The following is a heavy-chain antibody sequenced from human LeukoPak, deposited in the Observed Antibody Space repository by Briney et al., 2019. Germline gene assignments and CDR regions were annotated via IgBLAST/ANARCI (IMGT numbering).Heavy chain of an antibody. D-gene: IGHD2-15*01. Sequence: GESLKISCMGSGYRFTSYWINWVRQMPEKGVEWMGSIDPSDSYTNYGLCFRGPVTVSAAKSHSTAYLPCSSLTAPATAMYFCARRPGHWSGGNCYSFDYWGQGNLVTVSS. CDR1: GYRFTSYW. J-gene: IGHJ4*02. CDR3: ARRPGHWSGGNCYSFDY. CDR2: IDPSDSYT. V-gene: IGHV5-10-1*01.